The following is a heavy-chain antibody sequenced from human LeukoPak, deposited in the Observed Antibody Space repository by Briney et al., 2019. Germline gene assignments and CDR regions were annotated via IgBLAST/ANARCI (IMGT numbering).Heavy chain of an antibody. J-gene: IGHJ4*02. D-gene: IGHD3-10*01. CDR2: ISSSGSTI. Sequence: PGGSLRLSCAASGFTFSSYEMNWVRQAPGKGLEWVSYISSSGSTIYYADSVKGRFTISRDNAKNSLYLQMNSLRAEDTAVYYCARAEFGELLLNWGQGTLVTVSS. V-gene: IGHV3-48*03. CDR3: ARAEFGELLLN. CDR1: GFTFSSYE.